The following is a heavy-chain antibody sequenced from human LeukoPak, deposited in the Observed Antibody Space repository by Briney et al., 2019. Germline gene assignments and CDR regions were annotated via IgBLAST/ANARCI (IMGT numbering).Heavy chain of an antibody. J-gene: IGHJ4*02. D-gene: IGHD3-10*01. CDR3: ARDYGSRGSSSYPFDN. Sequence: GGSLRLPCAASGFTFSSYSMNWVRQAPGKGLEWVSGIDESGGSIYYADSVKGRFTISRDNSKNTLDLQMNSLRAEDTAVYYCARDYGSRGSSSYPFDNWSQGTLVTVSP. CDR2: IDESGGSI. CDR1: GFTFSSYS. V-gene: IGHV3-23*01.